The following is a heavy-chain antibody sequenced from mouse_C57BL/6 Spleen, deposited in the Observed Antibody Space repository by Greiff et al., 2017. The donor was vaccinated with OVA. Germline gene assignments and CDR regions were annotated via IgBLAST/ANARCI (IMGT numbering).Heavy chain of an antibody. CDR1: GYTFTNYW. CDR3: ARDTGSSLDY. D-gene: IGHD1-1*01. V-gene: IGHV1-63*01. J-gene: IGHJ2*01. Sequence: QVQLKESGAELVRPGTSVKMSCKASGYTFTNYWIGWAKQRPGNGLEWIGDIYPGGGYTNYNEKFKGKATLTADKSSSTAYMQFSSLTSEDSAISSCARDTGSSLDYWGQGTTLTVSS. CDR2: IYPGGGYT.